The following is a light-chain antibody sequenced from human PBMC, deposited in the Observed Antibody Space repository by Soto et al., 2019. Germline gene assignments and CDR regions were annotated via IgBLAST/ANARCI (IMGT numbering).Light chain of an antibody. J-gene: IGKJ3*01. CDR2: AAS. CDR3: QQLNTYPFT. CDR1: QNINTF. V-gene: IGKV1-9*01. Sequence: DMQLTQSPSFLSASVGHRVTITCRASQNINTFLAWYQQKPGKAPNLLIFAASTLLGGVPSRFSGSGSGTEFSLTISSLQPEDFATYYCQQLNTYPFTFGPGTKVEI.